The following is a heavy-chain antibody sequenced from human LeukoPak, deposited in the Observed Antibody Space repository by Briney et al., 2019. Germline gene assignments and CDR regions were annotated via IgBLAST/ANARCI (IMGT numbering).Heavy chain of an antibody. Sequence: PGRSLRLSCAASGFTFSSYAMHWVRQAPGKGLEWVAVISYDGSNKYYADSVKGRFTISRDNSKNTLYLQMNSLRAEDSAVYYCASLVGGYYPPVEAFDIWGQGTMVTVSS. CDR2: ISYDGSNK. J-gene: IGHJ3*02. V-gene: IGHV3-30-3*01. D-gene: IGHD3-3*01. CDR3: ASLVGGYYPPVEAFDI. CDR1: GFTFSSYA.